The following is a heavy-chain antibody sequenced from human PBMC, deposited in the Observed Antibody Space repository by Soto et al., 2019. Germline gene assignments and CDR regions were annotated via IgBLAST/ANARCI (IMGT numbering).Heavy chain of an antibody. J-gene: IGHJ4*02. CDR3: ARDRGYYDSSGYYHDY. Sequence: QVQLVESGGGLVKPGGSLRLSCAGSGFIFSDYYMSWIRQVPRKGLEWISYISSSGSYTNYADSVKGRFTISRDSVKNSLYLQMNSLSPEDTAVYHCARDRGYYDSSGYYHDYWGQGTLVTVSS. CDR1: GFIFSDYY. CDR2: ISSSGSYT. D-gene: IGHD3-22*01. V-gene: IGHV3-11*05.